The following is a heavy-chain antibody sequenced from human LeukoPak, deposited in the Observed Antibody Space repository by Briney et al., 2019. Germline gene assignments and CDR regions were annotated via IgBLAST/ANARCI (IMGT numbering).Heavy chain of an antibody. V-gene: IGHV1-69*05. CDR1: GGTFSSYA. D-gene: IGHD3-10*01. J-gene: IGHJ6*03. CDR3: ARGPSITMVRGGQWYYYMDV. Sequence: SVKVSCKASGGTFSSYAISWVRQAPGQGLEWMGGIIPIFGTANYAQKFQGRVTMTRDTSTNTVYMELSSLRSEDTAVYYCARGPSITMVRGGQWYYYMDVWGKGTTVTISS. CDR2: IIPIFGTA.